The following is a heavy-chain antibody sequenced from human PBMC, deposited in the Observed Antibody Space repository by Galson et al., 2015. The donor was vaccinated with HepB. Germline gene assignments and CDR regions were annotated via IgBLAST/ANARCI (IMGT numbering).Heavy chain of an antibody. V-gene: IGHV3-48*01. CDR3: ARSTYGSGMGYYYYGMDV. J-gene: IGHJ6*02. CDR2: ISSSSSTI. CDR1: GFTFSSYS. Sequence: SLRLSCAASGFTFSSYSMNWVRQAPGKGLEWVSYISSSSSTIYYADSVKGRFTISRDNAKNSLYLQMNSLRAEDTAVYYCARSTYGSGMGYYYYGMDVWGQGTTVTVSS. D-gene: IGHD3-10*01.